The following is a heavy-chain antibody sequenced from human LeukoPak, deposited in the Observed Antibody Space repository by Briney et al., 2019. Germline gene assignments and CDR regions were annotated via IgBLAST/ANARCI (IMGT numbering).Heavy chain of an antibody. CDR3: VRGSSWPHYFDY. Sequence: GGSLRLSCAASGFTFTIYAMSWVRQAPGKGLEWVSAINRDGDDTYYAVSVKGRFTISRDNSKNTVYLQMDSLRADDTAVYYCVRGSSWPHYFDYWGQGTLVTVSS. CDR2: INRDGDDT. CDR1: GFTFTIYA. V-gene: IGHV3-23*01. J-gene: IGHJ4*02. D-gene: IGHD6-13*01.